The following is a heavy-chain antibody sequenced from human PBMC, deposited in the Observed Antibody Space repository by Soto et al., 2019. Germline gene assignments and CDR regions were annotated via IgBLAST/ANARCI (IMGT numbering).Heavy chain of an antibody. V-gene: IGHV3-23*01. J-gene: IGHJ4*02. Sequence: PGGSLRLSCAASGFTFSSYAMSWVRQAPGRGLEWVSSISGSGGNTFYADSVKGRFTISRDSSKNTLNLQMNSLRVEDTAVYYCAKVLSSGSYSGALEYWGQGALVTVSS. D-gene: IGHD1-26*01. CDR3: AKVLSSGSYSGALEY. CDR2: ISGSGGNT. CDR1: GFTFSSYA.